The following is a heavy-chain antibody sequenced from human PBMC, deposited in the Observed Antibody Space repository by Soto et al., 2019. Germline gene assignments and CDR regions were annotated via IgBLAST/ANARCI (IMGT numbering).Heavy chain of an antibody. J-gene: IGHJ3*02. CDR2: ISGDSTDR. CDR1: KFTVSAYY. CDR3: ATGQEVRLADI. Sequence: QVQLLESGGGLVRPGGSLRLSCTASKFTVSAYYIAWIRQAPGKGLDWISYISGDSTDRNYADSVKGRFTISRDNAKNSLYLQMSSLTVEDTAVYFCATGQEVRLADIWGQGTMVTVSS. V-gene: IGHV3-11*03. D-gene: IGHD6-19*01.